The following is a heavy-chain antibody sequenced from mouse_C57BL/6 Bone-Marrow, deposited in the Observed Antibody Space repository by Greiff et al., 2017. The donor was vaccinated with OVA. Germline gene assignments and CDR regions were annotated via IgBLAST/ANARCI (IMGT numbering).Heavy chain of an antibody. Sequence: QVQLQQSGPELVKPGASVKISCKASGYAFSSSWMNWVKQRPGKGLEWIGRIYPGDGDTNYNGKFKGKATLTVDKSSSTAYMQLSSLTSEDSAVFYCARWSPFAYGGQGTLVTVAA. D-gene: IGHD6-2*01. V-gene: IGHV1-82*01. J-gene: IGHJ3*01. CDR3: ARWSPFAY. CDR2: IYPGDGDT. CDR1: GYAFSSSW.